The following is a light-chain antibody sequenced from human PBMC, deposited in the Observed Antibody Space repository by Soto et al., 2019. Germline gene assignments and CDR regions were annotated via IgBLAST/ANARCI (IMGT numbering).Light chain of an antibody. V-gene: IGLV2-18*02. CDR3: SSSTINNTVL. CDR2: EVT. Sequence: QSALTQPPSVSGSPGQSVTISCTGTGSDFGRYNRVSWYQHTPGTAPKLLIYEVTNRPSGVPDRFSGSRSGNTASLTISGLQAEDDADYYCSSSTINNTVLFGGGTKLTVL. CDR1: GSDFGRYNR. J-gene: IGLJ2*01.